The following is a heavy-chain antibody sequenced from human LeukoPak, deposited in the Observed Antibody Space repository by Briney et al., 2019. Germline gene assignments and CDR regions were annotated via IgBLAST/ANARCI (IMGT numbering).Heavy chain of an antibody. V-gene: IGHV5-51*01. CDR1: GYSFTSYH. J-gene: IGHJ5*01. D-gene: IGHD3-3*01. CDR3: ARRISNIFDWFDS. Sequence: GESLKISCKGSGYSFTSYHIGWVRQMPGKGLEWMGFIFPRDSHTTYSPSFQGQVTFSVDESISTAYLQWSSLKASDTAMYYCARRISNIFDWFDSWGQGTQVIVSS. CDR2: IFPRDSHT.